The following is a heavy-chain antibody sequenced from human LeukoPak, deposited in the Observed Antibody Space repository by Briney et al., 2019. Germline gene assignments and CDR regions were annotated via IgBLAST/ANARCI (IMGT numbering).Heavy chain of an antibody. CDR2: IWYDGSNK. CDR3: ATYDTSGYSKYYFDY. Sequence: PGGSLRLSCAASGFTFSSYGMHWVRQAPGKGLEWVTVIWYDGSNKYYADSVKGRFTISRDNSKDTLYLQMNSLRAEDTAVYYCATYDTSGYSKYYFDYWGQGTLVPVSS. D-gene: IGHD3-22*01. V-gene: IGHV3-33*08. J-gene: IGHJ4*02. CDR1: GFTFSSYG.